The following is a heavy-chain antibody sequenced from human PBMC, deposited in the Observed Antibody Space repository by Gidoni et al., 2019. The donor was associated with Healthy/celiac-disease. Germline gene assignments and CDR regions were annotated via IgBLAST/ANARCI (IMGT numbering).Heavy chain of an antibody. Sequence: EVQLVESGGVVVQPGGSLRLSCAASGFTFDDYTMHWVRQAPGKGLEWVSLISWDGGSTYYADSVKGRFTISRDNSKNSLYLQMNSLRTEDTALYYCAKGGGEDFDWLHDYWGQGTLVTVSS. CDR3: AKGGGEDFDWLHDY. CDR1: GFTFDDYT. J-gene: IGHJ4*02. D-gene: IGHD3-9*01. CDR2: ISWDGGST. V-gene: IGHV3-43*01.